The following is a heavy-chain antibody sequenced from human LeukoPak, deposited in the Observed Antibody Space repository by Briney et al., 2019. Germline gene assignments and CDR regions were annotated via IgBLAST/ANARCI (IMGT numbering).Heavy chain of an antibody. CDR3: ARGGYSRGWYQNRNWFDP. J-gene: IGHJ5*02. Sequence: SETLSLTCAVYGGSFSGYYWSWIRQPPGKGLEWIGEINHSGSTNYNPSLKSRVTISVDTSKNQFSLKLSSVTAADTAVYYCARGGYSRGWYQNRNWFDPWGQGTLVTVSS. D-gene: IGHD6-19*01. CDR2: INHSGST. CDR1: GGSFSGYY. V-gene: IGHV4-34*01.